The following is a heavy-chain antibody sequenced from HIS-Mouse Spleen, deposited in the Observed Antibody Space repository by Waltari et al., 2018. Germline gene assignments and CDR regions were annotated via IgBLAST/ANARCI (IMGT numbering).Heavy chain of an antibody. CDR3: ASLYYDILTGYYRDY. Sequence: EVQLVESGGGLVKPGGSLRLSCAAPRCTFSSYSMNWVRQAPGKGLEWVSSISSSSSYIYYADSVKGRFTISRDNAKNSLYLQMNSLRAEDTAVYYCASLYYDILTGYYRDYWGQGTLVTVSS. D-gene: IGHD3-9*01. CDR2: ISSSSSYI. V-gene: IGHV3-21*01. J-gene: IGHJ4*02. CDR1: RCTFSSYS.